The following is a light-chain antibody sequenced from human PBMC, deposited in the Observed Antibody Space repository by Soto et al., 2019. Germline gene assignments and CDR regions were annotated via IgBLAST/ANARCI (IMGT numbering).Light chain of an antibody. Sequence: EIVLTQSPGTLSLSPGERATLSCRASQILTSSLAWYQQKPGQPPRLLIYDASNRATGTPARFSGSGSETDFTLTISSLEPEDFAVYYCHQRTSGITFGQGTRLEIK. J-gene: IGKJ5*01. CDR3: HQRTSGIT. CDR1: QILTSS. V-gene: IGKV3-11*01. CDR2: DAS.